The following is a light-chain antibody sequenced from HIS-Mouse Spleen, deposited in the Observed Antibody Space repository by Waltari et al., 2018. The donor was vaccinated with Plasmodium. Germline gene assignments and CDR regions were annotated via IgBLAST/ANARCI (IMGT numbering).Light chain of an antibody. CDR2: GAS. J-gene: IGKJ3*01. Sequence: EIVMTQSPATLSVSPGERATLPCRASQGVSSNLAWYQQKPGLAPRLLIYGASTRATGIPARFSGSGSGTEFTLTISSLQSEDFAVYYCQQYNNLSFTFGPGTKVDIK. CDR1: QGVSSN. V-gene: IGKV3-15*01. CDR3: QQYNNLSFT.